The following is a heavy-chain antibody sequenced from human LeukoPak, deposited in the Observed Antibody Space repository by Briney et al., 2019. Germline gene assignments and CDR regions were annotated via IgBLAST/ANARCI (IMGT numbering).Heavy chain of an antibody. Sequence: PGGSLRLSCAASGFTFSSCSMNWVRQAPGKGLEWVSSISDSSSYTYYADSLKGRFTISRDNAKNSLYLQMNSLRAEDTAVYYCARDKTVADLDYWGQGTLVTVSS. CDR2: ISDSSSYT. D-gene: IGHD6-19*01. J-gene: IGHJ4*02. CDR1: GFTFSSCS. V-gene: IGHV3-21*01. CDR3: ARDKTVADLDY.